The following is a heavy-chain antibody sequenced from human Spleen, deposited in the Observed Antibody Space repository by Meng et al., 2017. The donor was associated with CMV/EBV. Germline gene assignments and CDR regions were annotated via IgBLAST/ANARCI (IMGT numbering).Heavy chain of an antibody. V-gene: IGHV1-2*02. CDR1: GYNFTGYY. CDR3: ARVKRYCTGGSCSSTGYYGMDV. Sequence: ASVKVSCKASGYNFTGYYMHWVRQALGQGLEWMGWINPNNGGTNYAQKFQGRVTMTGDTSITTAYMELSRLRSDDMALYYCARVKRYCTGGSCSSTGYYGMDVWGQGTTVTVSS. D-gene: IGHD2-15*01. CDR2: INPNNGGT. J-gene: IGHJ6*02.